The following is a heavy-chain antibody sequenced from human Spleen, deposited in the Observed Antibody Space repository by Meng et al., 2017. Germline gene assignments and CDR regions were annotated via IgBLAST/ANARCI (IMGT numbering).Heavy chain of an antibody. Sequence: QVQLVQSGAEVKRPGSSVTVSCRASGGTFSDSPITWVRQAPGHGLEWMGTILPVLDTTNYAQRFQGRVTITADYMELASLTSDDTAIYYCARGHWFDPWGQGTLVTVSS. V-gene: IGHV1-69*11. CDR3: ARGHWFDP. J-gene: IGHJ5*02. CDR1: GGTFSDSP. CDR2: ILPVLDTT.